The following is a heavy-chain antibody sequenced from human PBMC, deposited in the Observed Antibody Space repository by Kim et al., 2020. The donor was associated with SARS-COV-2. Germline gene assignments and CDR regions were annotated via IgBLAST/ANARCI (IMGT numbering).Heavy chain of an antibody. V-gene: IGHV3-73*01. CDR3: ARGPPYSESYWDAFDI. J-gene: IGHJ3*02. CDR1: GLTLSGSA. D-gene: IGHD1-26*01. Sequence: GGSLTLSCAASGLTLSGSAMHWVRQASGTGLEWVGRIRSKSNSYETAYAASVEGRFTISRDDSKNTAYLQMNSLKTEDTAVYYCARGPPYSESYWDAFDIWGQGTMVTVSS. CDR2: IRSKSNSYET.